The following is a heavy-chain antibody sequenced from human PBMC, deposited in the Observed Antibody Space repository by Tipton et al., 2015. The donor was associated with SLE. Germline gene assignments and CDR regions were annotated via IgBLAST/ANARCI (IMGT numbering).Heavy chain of an antibody. CDR3: ARDGGSGSYYTIIAY. D-gene: IGHD1-26*01. Sequence: RSLRLSCAASGFTFSSYGMHWVRQAPGKGLEWVALISYDGRNKFYADSVKGRFTISRDNSKNTLYVQMNSLRAEDTAVYYCARDGGSGSYYTIIAYWGQGTLVTVSS. CDR2: ISYDGRNK. V-gene: IGHV3-30*03. J-gene: IGHJ4*02. CDR1: GFTFSSYG.